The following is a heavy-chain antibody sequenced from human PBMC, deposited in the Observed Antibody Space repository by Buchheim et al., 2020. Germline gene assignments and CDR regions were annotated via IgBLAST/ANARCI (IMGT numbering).Heavy chain of an antibody. CDR3: ARHDPVVGARLKMYYYGMDV. D-gene: IGHD1-26*01. CDR2: IYPGDSDT. CDR1: GYSFTSYW. V-gene: IGHV5-51*01. Sequence: EVQLVQSGAEVKKPGESLKISCKGSGYSFTSYWIGWVRQMPGKGLEWMGIIYPGDSDTRYSPSFQGQVTISADKSISTAYLQWSSLKASDTALYYCARHDPVVGARLKMYYYGMDVWGQGTT. J-gene: IGHJ6*02.